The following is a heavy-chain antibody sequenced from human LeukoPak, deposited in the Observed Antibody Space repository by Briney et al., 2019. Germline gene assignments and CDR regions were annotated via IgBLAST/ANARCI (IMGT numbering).Heavy chain of an antibody. CDR2: ISSSSSYI. Sequence: GGSLRLSCAASGFTFSSYSMNWVRQVPGKGLEWVSFISSSSSYIYYADSVQGRFTISRDNAKNSLYLQMNSLRAEDTAVYHCARAAIFGWFDPWGQGTLVTVSS. D-gene: IGHD3-9*01. CDR1: GFTFSSYS. J-gene: IGHJ5*02. V-gene: IGHV3-21*01. CDR3: ARAAIFGWFDP.